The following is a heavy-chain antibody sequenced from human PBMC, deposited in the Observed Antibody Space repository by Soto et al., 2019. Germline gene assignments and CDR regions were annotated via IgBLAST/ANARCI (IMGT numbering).Heavy chain of an antibody. V-gene: IGHV3-30*18. J-gene: IGHJ5*02. CDR1: GFTYNTYG. D-gene: IGHD6-19*01. Sequence: GGSLRLSCAASGFTYNTYGMHWVRQAPGSGLAWVAFTAYYVDNTNYACSGKCRCTIASYNTKNTVFLQMNSLRGEDTAVYYCAKSLAVAGGWFDPWSQGARIAVSS. CDR2: TAYYVDNT. CDR3: AKSLAVAGGWFDP.